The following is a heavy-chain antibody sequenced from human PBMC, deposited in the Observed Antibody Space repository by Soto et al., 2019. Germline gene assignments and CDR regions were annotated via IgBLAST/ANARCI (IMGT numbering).Heavy chain of an antibody. Sequence: GGSLRLSCAASGFTFSSYSMNWVRQAPGKGLEWVSSISSSSSYIYYADSVKGRFTISRDNAKNSLYLQMNSLRAEDTAVYYCARDCSSNSCQPYYGMDVWGQGTTVTVSS. CDR3: ARDCSSNSCQPYYGMDV. D-gene: IGHD2-2*01. V-gene: IGHV3-21*01. CDR2: ISSSSSYI. CDR1: GFTFSSYS. J-gene: IGHJ6*02.